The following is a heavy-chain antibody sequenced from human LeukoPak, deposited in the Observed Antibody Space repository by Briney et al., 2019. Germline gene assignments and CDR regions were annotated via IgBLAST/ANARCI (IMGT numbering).Heavy chain of an antibody. CDR1: GFTFSSYA. V-gene: IGHV3-23*01. Sequence: AGGSLRLSCAASGFTFSSYALSWVRQAPGKGLEWVSAISGSGGSTDYADSVKGRFTISRDNSKSTLYLQMNSLRVEDTAVYYCATDSSSWYFDSWGQGTLVTVSS. CDR2: ISGSGGST. CDR3: ATDSSSWYFDS. D-gene: IGHD6-13*01. J-gene: IGHJ4*02.